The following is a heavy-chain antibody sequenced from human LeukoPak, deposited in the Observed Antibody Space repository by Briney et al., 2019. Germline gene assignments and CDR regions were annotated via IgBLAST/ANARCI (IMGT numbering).Heavy chain of an antibody. Sequence: GGSLRLSCAACGFTFSIYAMHWVRQAQGKGLEWVAVISYDGSNKYYADSVKGRFTISKDNSKNTLYLQMNSLRAEDTAVYYCARLSSPYYYDSSGYSQFDYWGQGTLVTVSS. CDR2: ISYDGSNK. J-gene: IGHJ4*02. CDR1: GFTFSIYA. V-gene: IGHV3-30-3*01. CDR3: ARLSSPYYYDSSGYSQFDY. D-gene: IGHD3-22*01.